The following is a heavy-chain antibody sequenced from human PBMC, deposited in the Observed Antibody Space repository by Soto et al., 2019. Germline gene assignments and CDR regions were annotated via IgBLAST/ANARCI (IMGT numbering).Heavy chain of an antibody. V-gene: IGHV3-23*01. CDR3: AKTRDGYNANWYFDL. J-gene: IGHJ2*01. Sequence: EVQLLESGGGLVQPGGSLRLSCAAYGFAFSSYAMSWIRQAPGKGLEWVSAISGSGGSTYYADSVKGRFTISRDNSKNTLYLQMNSLRAEDTAVYYCAKTRDGYNANWYFDLWGRGTLVTVSS. CDR1: GFAFSSYA. CDR2: ISGSGGST. D-gene: IGHD5-12*01.